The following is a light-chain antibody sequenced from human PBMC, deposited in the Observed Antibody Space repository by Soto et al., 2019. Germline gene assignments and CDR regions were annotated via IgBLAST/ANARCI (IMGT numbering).Light chain of an antibody. CDR2: AAS. Sequence: RVTITCRASQNINNYLNWYQQKPGKAPKLLIYAASSLQSGVPSTFSGSKNFTLTISSLQPEDFATYYCQQSFSTPYTFGQGTKVDIK. CDR1: QNINNY. CDR3: QQSFSTPYT. J-gene: IGKJ2*01. V-gene: IGKV1-39*01.